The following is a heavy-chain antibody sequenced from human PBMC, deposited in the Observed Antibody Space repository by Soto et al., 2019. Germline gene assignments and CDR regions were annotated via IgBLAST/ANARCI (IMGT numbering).Heavy chain of an antibody. V-gene: IGHV3-30*18. D-gene: IGHD1-26*01. CDR1: GFTFNSYA. Sequence: QVQLVESGGGVVQPGRSLRLSCAVSGFTFNSYAMHWVRQVPGTGLEGVAVISDDGSNKNYADSGKGRFTISRDNSKNTLYRQMDSLTAEDTAVYHCAKDMARSGSYPDKWGQGPLVTVFS. CDR3: AKDMARSGSYPDK. J-gene: IGHJ4*02. CDR2: ISDDGSNK.